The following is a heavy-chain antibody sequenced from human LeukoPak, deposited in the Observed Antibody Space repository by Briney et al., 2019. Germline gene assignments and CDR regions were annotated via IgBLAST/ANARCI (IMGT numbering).Heavy chain of an antibody. CDR1: GGTFSSYA. D-gene: IGHD3-10*01. V-gene: IGHV1-69*04. CDR2: IIPILGIA. Sequence: SVKVSCKASGGTFSSYAISWVRQAPGQGLEWMGRIIPILGIANYAQKFQGRVTITADTSTSTAYMELRSLRSDDTAVYYCARVGYYYGSGSYSDYWGQGTLVTVSS. CDR3: ARVGYYYGSGSYSDY. J-gene: IGHJ4*02.